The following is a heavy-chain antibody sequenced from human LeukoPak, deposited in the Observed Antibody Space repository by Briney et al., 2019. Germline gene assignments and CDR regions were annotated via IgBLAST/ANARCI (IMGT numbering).Heavy chain of an antibody. CDR3: ARDHGYSYGYGAFDI. V-gene: IGHV4-59*01. J-gene: IGHJ3*02. CDR1: GGSISSYY. Sequence: PSETLSLTCTVSGGSISSYYWSWIRQPPGKGLEWIGYIYYSGSTNYNPSLKSRVTISVDTSKNQFSLKLSSVTAADTAVYYCARDHGYSYGYGAFDIWGQGTMVTVSS. CDR2: IYYSGST. D-gene: IGHD5-18*01.